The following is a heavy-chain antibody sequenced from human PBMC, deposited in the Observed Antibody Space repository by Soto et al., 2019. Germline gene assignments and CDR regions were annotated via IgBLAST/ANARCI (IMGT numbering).Heavy chain of an antibody. CDR3: ARDFRPRIYWGTNGEVGY. V-gene: IGHV3-30-3*01. CDR2: ISYDGSTK. D-gene: IGHD7-27*01. J-gene: IGHJ4*02. Sequence: GGSLRLSCAASGFTFSSYAMHWVRQAPGKGLEWVAVISYDGSTKYYADSVKGRFTISRDNSKNTLYLQVNSLRAEDAAVYDCARDFRPRIYWGTNGEVGYWGQGTLVTVSS. CDR1: GFTFSSYA.